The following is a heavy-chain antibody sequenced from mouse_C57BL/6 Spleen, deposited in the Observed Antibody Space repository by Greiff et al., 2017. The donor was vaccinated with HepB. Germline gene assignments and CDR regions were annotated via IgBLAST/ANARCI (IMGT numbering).Heavy chain of an antibody. CDR3: AFYYDYDGDAMDY. CDR2: IYPRDGST. CDR1: GYTFTSYD. V-gene: IGHV1-85*01. Sequence: QVQLQQSGPELVKPGASVKLSCKASGYTFTSYDINWVKQRPGQGLEWIGWIYPRDGSTKYNKKFKGKATLTVDTSSSTAYMELHSLTSEDSAVYFCAFYYDYDGDAMDYWGQGTSVTVSS. D-gene: IGHD2-4*01. J-gene: IGHJ4*01.